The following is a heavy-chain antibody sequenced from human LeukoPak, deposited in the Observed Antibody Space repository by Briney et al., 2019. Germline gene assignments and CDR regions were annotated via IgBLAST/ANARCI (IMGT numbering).Heavy chain of an antibody. CDR2: IGSSGSTI. D-gene: IGHD2/OR15-2a*01. Sequence: KSGGSLRLSCAASGFTFSDYYMSWIRQAPGKGLEWVSYIGSSGSTIYYADSVKGRFTISRDNAKNSLYLQMNSLRAEDTAVYYCARDSKLLSYHYYYGMDVWGQGTTVTVSS. J-gene: IGHJ6*02. CDR1: GFTFSDYY. V-gene: IGHV3-11*01. CDR3: ARDSKLLSYHYYYGMDV.